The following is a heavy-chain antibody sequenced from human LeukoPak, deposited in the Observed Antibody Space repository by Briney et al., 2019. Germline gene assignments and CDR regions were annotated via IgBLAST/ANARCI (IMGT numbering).Heavy chain of an antibody. D-gene: IGHD2-15*01. Sequence: ASVKVSCKASGYTFTSYGISWVRQAPGQGLEWMGWISAYNGNTNYAQKLQGRVTMTTDTSTSTAYMELRSLRSDDTAVYYCARDYGSCGGSCYSSYYYYGTDVWGQGTTVTVSS. CDR1: GYTFTSYG. CDR3: ARDYGSCGGSCYSSYYYYGTDV. J-gene: IGHJ6*02. CDR2: ISAYNGNT. V-gene: IGHV1-18*01.